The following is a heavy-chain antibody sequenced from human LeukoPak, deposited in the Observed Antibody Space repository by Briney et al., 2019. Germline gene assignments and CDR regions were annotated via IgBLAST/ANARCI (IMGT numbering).Heavy chain of an antibody. J-gene: IGHJ5*02. Sequence: GGSLRLSCAASGFTFSDYYMSWIRQAPGKGLEWVSYISSSGSTIFYADSVKGRFTISRTNAKNSLYLQMNSLRAEDTAVYYCARDGGNCSSTSCYDADWFDPWGQGTLVTVSS. V-gene: IGHV3-11*04. CDR2: ISSSGSTI. CDR3: ARDGGNCSSTSCYDADWFDP. CDR1: GFTFSDYY. D-gene: IGHD2-2*01.